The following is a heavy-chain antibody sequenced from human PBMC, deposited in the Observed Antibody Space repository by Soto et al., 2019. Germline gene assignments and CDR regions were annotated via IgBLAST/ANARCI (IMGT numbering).Heavy chain of an antibody. D-gene: IGHD1-26*01. CDR2: ISYDGSNK. V-gene: IGHV3-30*18. Sequence: QVQLVESGGGVVQPGRSLRLSCAASGFTFSSYGMHWVRQAPGKGLEWVAVISYDGSNKYYADSVKGRFTISRDNSKNTLYLLMNSLRAEDTAVYYSAKDAPGDYFDYWGQGTLVTVSS. CDR1: GFTFSSYG. CDR3: AKDAPGDYFDY. J-gene: IGHJ4*02.